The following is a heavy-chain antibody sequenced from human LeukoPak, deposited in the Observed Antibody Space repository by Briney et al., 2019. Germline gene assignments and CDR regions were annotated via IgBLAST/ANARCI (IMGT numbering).Heavy chain of an antibody. CDR3: ARSIIGTRSKFDY. D-gene: IGHD1/OR15-1a*01. Sequence: SETLSLTCTVSGCSLSSYYWSWIRQPPGKGLEWMGYVYYSGSTNYNPSLKSRGTISVDTSKNHFSLKLRSVTAADTAVYSCARSIIGTRSKFDYWGQGTLVTVSS. CDR1: GCSLSSYY. CDR2: VYYSGST. V-gene: IGHV4-59*08. J-gene: IGHJ4*02.